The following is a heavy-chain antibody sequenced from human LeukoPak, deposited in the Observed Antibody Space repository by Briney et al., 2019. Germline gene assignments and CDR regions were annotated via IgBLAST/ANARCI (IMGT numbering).Heavy chain of an antibody. CDR1: GSSISSYY. J-gene: IGHJ4*02. CDR2: IYYSGST. V-gene: IGHV4-59*01. Sequence: SETLSLTCTVSGSSISSYYWSWIRQPPGKGLEWIGYIYYSGSTNYNPSLKSRVTISVDTSKNQFSLKLSSVTAADTAVYYCARDVQGFDYWGQGTLVTVSS. CDR3: ARDVQGFDY.